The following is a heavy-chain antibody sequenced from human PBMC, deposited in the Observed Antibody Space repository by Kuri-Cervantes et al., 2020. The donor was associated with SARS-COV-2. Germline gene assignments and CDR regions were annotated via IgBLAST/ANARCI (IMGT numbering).Heavy chain of an antibody. D-gene: IGHD1-26*01. J-gene: IGHJ4*02. CDR2: ISYDGSNK. CDR3: ARGFRGGSYPIMDDY. Sequence: GGSLRLSCAASGFTFSSYGMHWVRQAPGKGLKWVAVISYDGSNKYYADSVKGRFTISRDNSKNTLYLQMNSLRAEDTAVYYCARGFRGGSYPIMDDYWGQGTLVTVSS. V-gene: IGHV3-30*03. CDR1: GFTFSSYG.